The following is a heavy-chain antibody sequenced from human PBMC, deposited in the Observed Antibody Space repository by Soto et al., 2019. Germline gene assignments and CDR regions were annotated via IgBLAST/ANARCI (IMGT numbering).Heavy chain of an antibody. V-gene: IGHV3-23*01. CDR1: GFTFSSYA. D-gene: IGHD3-10*01. CDR2: ISGSGGST. Sequence: GGSLRLSCAASGFTFSSYAMSWVRQAPGKGLEWVSAISGSGGSTYYADSVKGRFTISRDNSKNTLYLQMNSLRAEDTAVYYCAKVKSTPFGEIRNGGFDYWGQGTLVTVSS. J-gene: IGHJ4*02. CDR3: AKVKSTPFGEIRNGGFDY.